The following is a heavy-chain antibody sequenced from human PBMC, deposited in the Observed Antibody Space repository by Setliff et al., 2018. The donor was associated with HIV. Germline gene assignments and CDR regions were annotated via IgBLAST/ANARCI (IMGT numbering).Heavy chain of an antibody. CDR1: GYNFTSHD. J-gene: IGHJ4*02. CDR3: ARGYCSSTSCYGIYYFDD. D-gene: IGHD2-2*01. CDR2: MNPKSGNT. V-gene: IGHV1-8*01. Sequence: RASVKVSCKASGYNFTSHDINWVRQAPGQGLEWMGWMNPKSGNTGYARKFQGRVTMTRKTSISTAYMELRSLRSDDTAVYYCARGYCSSTSCYGIYYFDDWRQGTPVTVSS.